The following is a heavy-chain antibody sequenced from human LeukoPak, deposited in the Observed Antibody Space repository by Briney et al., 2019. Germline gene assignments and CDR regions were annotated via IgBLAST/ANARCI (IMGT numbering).Heavy chain of an antibody. J-gene: IGHJ5*02. Sequence: GGTLRLSCAASGFTFSSYSMNWVRQAPGKGLEWVSSISSSSSYIYYADSVKGRFTISRDNAKNSLYLQMNSLRAEDTAVYYCARRGGGRIAVAGTNWFDPWGQGTLVTVSS. CDR3: ARRGGGRIAVAGTNWFDP. CDR2: ISSSSSYI. CDR1: GFTFSSYS. D-gene: IGHD6-19*01. V-gene: IGHV3-21*01.